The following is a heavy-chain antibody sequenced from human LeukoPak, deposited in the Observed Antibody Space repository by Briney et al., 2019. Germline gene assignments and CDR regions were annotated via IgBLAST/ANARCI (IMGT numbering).Heavy chain of an antibody. V-gene: IGHV4-39*01. Sequence: SETLFLTCTVSGGSISSSSYYCGWIRQPPGKGLEWIASIYYSGSTYYNPSLKSRVTISVDTSKNQFSLKLSSVTAADTAVYYCAHVGYDSTGYPSFFDYWGQGTLVTVSS. CDR2: IYYSGST. D-gene: IGHD3-22*01. CDR3: AHVGYDSTGYPSFFDY. CDR1: GGSISSSSYY. J-gene: IGHJ4*02.